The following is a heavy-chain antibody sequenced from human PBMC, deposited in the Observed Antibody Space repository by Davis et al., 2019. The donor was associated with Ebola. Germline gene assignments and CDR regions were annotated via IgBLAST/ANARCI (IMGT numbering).Heavy chain of an antibody. CDR2: IYPGDGST. J-gene: IGHJ4*02. V-gene: IGHV1-46*01. CDR1: GYTFGRYY. D-gene: IGHD2-8*01. Sequence: AASVKVSCKASGYTFGRYYIHWVRQAPGQGLEWLGIIYPGDGSTNYAPRFQGRVTMTTDTSTSTAYMELRSLRSDDTAIYFCARDSFCTYGVCNDRDFDYWGQGTLVTVSS. CDR3: ARDSFCTYGVCNDRDFDY.